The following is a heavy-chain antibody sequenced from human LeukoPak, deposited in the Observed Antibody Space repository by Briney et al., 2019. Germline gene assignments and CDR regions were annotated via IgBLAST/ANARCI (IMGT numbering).Heavy chain of an antibody. CDR1: GFTFNNYW. CDR3: ARDLHPSYYLPDY. D-gene: IGHD1-26*01. CDR2: MKEDGSEK. V-gene: IGHV3-7*04. Sequence: GGSLRLSCAVSGFTFNNYWMTWVRQAPGKGLEWVASMKEDGSEKYYEDSVKGRFTISRDNAKNSLYLQMNSLRAEDTAVYYCARDLHPSYYLPDYWGQGTLVTVSS. J-gene: IGHJ4*02.